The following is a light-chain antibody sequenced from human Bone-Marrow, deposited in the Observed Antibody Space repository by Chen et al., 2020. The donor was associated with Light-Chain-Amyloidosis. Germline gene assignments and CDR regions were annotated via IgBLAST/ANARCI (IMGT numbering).Light chain of an antibody. Sequence: SYELTQPPSVSGSPGQTARMTCSGDDLPTKYAYWYQQKPGQDPVLVIHRDTERPSGISERFSGSSSGTTATLTISGVQAEDEADYHCQSADSSGTYEVIFGGGTKLTVL. CDR2: RDT. CDR1: DLPTKY. V-gene: IGLV3-25*03. CDR3: QSADSSGTYEVI. J-gene: IGLJ2*01.